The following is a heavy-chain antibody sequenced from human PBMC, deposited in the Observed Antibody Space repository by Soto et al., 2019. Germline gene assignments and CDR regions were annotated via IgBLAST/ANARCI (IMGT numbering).Heavy chain of an antibody. J-gene: IGHJ6*02. CDR2: IYPGDSDT. CDR1: GYSFTSYW. Sequence: PGESLKISCKGSGYSFTSYWIGWVRQMPGKGLEWMGIIYPGDSDTRYSPSFQGQVTISADKSISTAYLQWSSLKASDTAMYYCARAREPPYYYYGMDVWGQGTTVTVSS. CDR3: ARAREPPYYYYGMDV. V-gene: IGHV5-51*01. D-gene: IGHD1-1*01.